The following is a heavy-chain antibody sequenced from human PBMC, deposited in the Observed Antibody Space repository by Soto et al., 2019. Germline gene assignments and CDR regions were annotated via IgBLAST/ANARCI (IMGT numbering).Heavy chain of an antibody. CDR1: GGTFSSYA. Sequence: SVKVSWKASGGTFSSYAISWVRQAPGQGLEWMGGIIPIFGTANYAQKFQGRVTITADESTSTAYMELSSLRSEDTAVYYCARDLVRIAAAGGWFDPWGQGTLVTVSS. V-gene: IGHV1-69*13. D-gene: IGHD6-13*01. CDR2: IIPIFGTA. CDR3: ARDLVRIAAAGGWFDP. J-gene: IGHJ5*02.